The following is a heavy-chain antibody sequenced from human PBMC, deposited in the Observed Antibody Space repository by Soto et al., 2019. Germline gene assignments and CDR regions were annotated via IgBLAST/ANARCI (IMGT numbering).Heavy chain of an antibody. CDR2: ISYDGSNK. CDR3: AKDLLDGSSTLPLDY. CDR1: GFTFSSYG. D-gene: IGHD6-6*01. Sequence: PGGSLRLSCAASGFTFSSYGMHWVRQAPGKGLEWVAVISYDGSNKYYADSVKGRFTISRDNSKNTLYLQMNSLRAEDTAVYYCAKDLLDGSSTLPLDYWGQGTLVTVSS. J-gene: IGHJ4*02. V-gene: IGHV3-30*18.